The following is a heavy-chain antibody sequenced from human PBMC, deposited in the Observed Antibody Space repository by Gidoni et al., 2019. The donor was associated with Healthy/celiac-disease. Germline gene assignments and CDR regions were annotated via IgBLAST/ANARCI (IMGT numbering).Heavy chain of an antibody. D-gene: IGHD6-13*01. CDR1: GFTFSSYA. V-gene: IGHV3-30*16. CDR3: ASPPYSSSWYSSLVGY. Sequence: QVQLVESGGGVVQPGRSLRLSCAASGFTFSSYAMHWVRQAPGKGLEWLAVISYDGSNKYYADSVKGRFTISRDNSKNTLYLQMNSLRAEDTAVYYCASPPYSSSWYSSLVGYWGQGTLVTVSS. CDR2: ISYDGSNK. J-gene: IGHJ4*02.